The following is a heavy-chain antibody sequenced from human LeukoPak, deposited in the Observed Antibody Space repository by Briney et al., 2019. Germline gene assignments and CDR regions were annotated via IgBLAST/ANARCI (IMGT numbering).Heavy chain of an antibody. CDR3: ARDDCSSTSCYGDYYYGMDV. Sequence: AGGSLRLSCAASGFTFSSYSMNWVRQAPGKRLEWVSYISSSSSTIYYADSVKGRFTISRDNAKNSLYLQMNSLRDEDTAVYYCARDDCSSTSCYGDYYYGMDVWGQGTAVTVSS. J-gene: IGHJ6*02. CDR2: ISSSSSTI. CDR1: GFTFSSYS. D-gene: IGHD2-2*01. V-gene: IGHV3-48*02.